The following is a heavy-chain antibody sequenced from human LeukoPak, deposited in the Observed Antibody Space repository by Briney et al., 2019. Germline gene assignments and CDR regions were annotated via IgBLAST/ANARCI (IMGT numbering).Heavy chain of an antibody. CDR2: INPNSGGT. V-gene: IGHV1-2*06. J-gene: IGHJ4*02. CDR3: ASRYYYDSSGYYLDDY. Sequence: ASVKVSCKASGYTFTGYYMHWVRQAHGQGLEWMGRINPNSGGTNYAQKFQGRVTMTRDTSISTAYMELSRLRSDDTAVYYCASRYYYDSSGYYLDDYWGQGTLVTVSS. CDR1: GYTFTGYY. D-gene: IGHD3-22*01.